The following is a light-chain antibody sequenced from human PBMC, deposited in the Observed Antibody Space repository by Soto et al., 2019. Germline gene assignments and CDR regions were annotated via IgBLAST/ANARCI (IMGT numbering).Light chain of an antibody. Sequence: EIVLTQSPGTLSLSPGQGATLSCRASQSLSSIYLAWYQQKPGQAPRLLIYRTSSRATGIPDRFSGSESETDFTLTISRLEPDDSAVYYCQQYGSSPQTFGQGTKVDVK. CDR3: QQYGSSPQT. CDR1: QSLSSIY. V-gene: IGKV3-20*01. CDR2: RTS. J-gene: IGKJ1*01.